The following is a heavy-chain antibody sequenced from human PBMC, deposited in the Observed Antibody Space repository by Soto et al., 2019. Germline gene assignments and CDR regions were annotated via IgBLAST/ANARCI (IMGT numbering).Heavy chain of an antibody. V-gene: IGHV1-8*01. J-gene: IGHJ3*02. CDR1: GYTFTSYD. Sequence: ASVKVSCKASGYTFTSYDINWVRQATGQGLEWMGWMNPNSGNTGYAQKFQGRVTMTRNTSISTAYMELSSLRSEDTAVYYCARSFSRVVAATRNAFDIWGQGTMVTVSS. D-gene: IGHD2-15*01. CDR2: MNPNSGNT. CDR3: ARSFSRVVAATRNAFDI.